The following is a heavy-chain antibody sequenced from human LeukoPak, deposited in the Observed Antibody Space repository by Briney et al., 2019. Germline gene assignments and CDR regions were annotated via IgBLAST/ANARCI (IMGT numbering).Heavy chain of an antibody. D-gene: IGHD4-17*01. V-gene: IGHV3-9*01. Sequence: GGSLRLSCAASGFTFDDYAMHGGRQAPGRGLEWVSYISCNSGTIAYADSVKGRFTISRDNAKNSLYLQMNSLRAEDTAVYYCAKAEDYGDYGGPYYYYGMDVWGQGTTVTVSS. CDR2: ISCNSGTI. J-gene: IGHJ6*02. CDR3: AKAEDYGDYGGPYYYYGMDV. CDR1: GFTFDDYA.